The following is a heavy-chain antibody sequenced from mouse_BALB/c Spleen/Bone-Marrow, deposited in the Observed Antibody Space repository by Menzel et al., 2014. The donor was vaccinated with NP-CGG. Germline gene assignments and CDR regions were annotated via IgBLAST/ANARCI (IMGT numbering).Heavy chain of an antibody. D-gene: IGHD2-14*01. CDR3: ARLPSYYRYEDAY. Sequence: EVKVVESGGGLVKPGGSLKLSCAASGFAFSSYDMSWVRQTPEKRLEWVAYISSGGGSTYYPDTVKGRFTIPRDSAKNTLYLQMSSLKPEDAAKYYCARLPSYYRYEDAYWDQGTLVTVSA. J-gene: IGHJ3*01. CDR2: ISSGGGST. V-gene: IGHV5-12-1*01. CDR1: GFAFSSYD.